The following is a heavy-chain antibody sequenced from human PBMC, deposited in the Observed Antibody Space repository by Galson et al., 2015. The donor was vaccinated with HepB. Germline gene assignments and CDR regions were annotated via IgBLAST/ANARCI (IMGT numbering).Heavy chain of an antibody. V-gene: IGHV3-66*01. CDR1: GFTVSSNY. J-gene: IGHJ6*02. CDR3: ARAILSLRIAVAGPVYGMDV. D-gene: IGHD6-19*01. CDR2: IYSGGST. Sequence: LRLSCAASGFTVSSNYMGWVRQAPGKGLEWVSVIYSGGSTYYADSVKGRFTIYRDKSKNTLYLQMNSLRAEDTAVYYCARAILSLRIAVAGPVYGMDVWGQGTTVTVSS.